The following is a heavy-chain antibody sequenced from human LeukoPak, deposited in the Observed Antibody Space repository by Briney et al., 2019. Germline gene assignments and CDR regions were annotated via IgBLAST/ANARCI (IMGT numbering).Heavy chain of an antibody. Sequence: GGSLRLSCAASGFTFSTYGMYWVRQAPGKGLEWVAVISYDGSNRYYADSVKGRFTISRDNSKNTVYLQMNSLRAEDTAVYYCARDRATMVRGVITHWGQGTLVTVSS. D-gene: IGHD3-10*01. V-gene: IGHV3-30*03. CDR1: GFTFSTYG. CDR3: ARDRATMVRGVITH. J-gene: IGHJ4*02. CDR2: ISYDGSNR.